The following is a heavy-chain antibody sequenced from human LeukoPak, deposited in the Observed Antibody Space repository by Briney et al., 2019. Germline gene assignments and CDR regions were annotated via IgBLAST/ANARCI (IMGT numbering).Heavy chain of an antibody. J-gene: IGHJ4*02. CDR2: IIPIFGTA. CDR1: GGTFSSYA. Sequence: ASVKVSCKASGGTFSSYAISWVRQAPGQGLEWMGGIIPIFGTANYAQKFQGRVTITTDESTSTAYMELSSLRSEDTAVYYCARADMVGATSDYFDYWGQGTLVTVSS. CDR3: ARADMVGATSDYFDY. D-gene: IGHD1-26*01. V-gene: IGHV1-69*05.